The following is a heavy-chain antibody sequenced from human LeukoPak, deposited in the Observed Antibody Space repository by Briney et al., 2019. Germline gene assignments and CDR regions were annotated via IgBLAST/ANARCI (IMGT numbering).Heavy chain of an antibody. J-gene: IGHJ5*02. CDR2: IRESGDST. D-gene: IGHD3-3*01. Sequence: GGSLRLSCEVSGIGFSSYAMSWVRQAPGKGPEWVSVIRESGDSTAYAASVTGRFTISRDNSKKTLYLQMNSLRAEDTAVYYCAKDRTIFGVVLGSWGQGTLVTVSS. CDR3: AKDRTIFGVVLGS. V-gene: IGHV3-23*01. CDR1: GIGFSSYA.